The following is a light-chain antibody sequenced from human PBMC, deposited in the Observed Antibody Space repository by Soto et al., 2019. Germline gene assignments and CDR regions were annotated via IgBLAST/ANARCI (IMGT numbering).Light chain of an antibody. Sequence: DIQMTQSPSTLSASVGDRVTITCRASQTISSWLAWYQQKPGKAPSLLIYKASILEDGVPSRFRGSGSGTEFTLTISSLQPDDFASYYCQQYSASSPSGFGQGTKLQT. V-gene: IGKV1-5*03. CDR1: QTISSW. CDR2: KAS. J-gene: IGKJ2*03. CDR3: QQYSASSPSG.